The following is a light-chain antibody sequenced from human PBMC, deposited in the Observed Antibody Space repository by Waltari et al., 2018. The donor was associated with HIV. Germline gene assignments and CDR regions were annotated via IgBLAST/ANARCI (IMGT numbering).Light chain of an antibody. V-gene: IGLV2-14*03. Sequence: QSALTQPASVSGSPGQSITISCTGTSSDVGGYNYVSWYQQHPGKAPKRMIYDVSNRPSGVSNRFSGSKSGNTASLTISGLQAEDEADYYCSSYTSSSTLVFGGGNKLTVL. CDR2: DVS. CDR3: SSYTSSSTLV. CDR1: SSDVGGYNY. J-gene: IGLJ2*01.